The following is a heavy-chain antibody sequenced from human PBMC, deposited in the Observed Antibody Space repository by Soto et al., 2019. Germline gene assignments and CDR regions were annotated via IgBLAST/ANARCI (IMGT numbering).Heavy chain of an antibody. CDR3: ARGRDDLAAERYFDY. V-gene: IGHV3-74*01. Sequence: EVQLVESGGGLVQPGGSLRLYFAASGFTFSSYWMHWVRHAPGKGLVWVSRINRDGSSTSYADYVKGRFTISRDNAKNTLYLEMNSLRAEDTAVYYCARGRDDLAAERYFDYWGQGTLVTVSS. J-gene: IGHJ4*02. D-gene: IGHD3-3*01. CDR1: GFTFSSYW. CDR2: INRDGSST.